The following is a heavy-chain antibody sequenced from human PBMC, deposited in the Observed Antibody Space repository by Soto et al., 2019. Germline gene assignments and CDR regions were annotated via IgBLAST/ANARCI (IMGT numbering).Heavy chain of an antibody. J-gene: IGHJ3*02. CDR3: ARDWVAGSSGWYGDAFDI. D-gene: IGHD6-19*01. V-gene: IGHV1-69*08. CDR1: GGTFSSYT. Sequence: QVQLVQSGAEVKKPGSSVKVSCKASGGTFSSYTISWVRQAPGQGLEWMGRIIPILGIANYAQKFQGRVTITADKSTSTAYMELSSLRSEDTAVYYCARDWVAGSSGWYGDAFDIWGQGTMVTVSS. CDR2: IIPILGIA.